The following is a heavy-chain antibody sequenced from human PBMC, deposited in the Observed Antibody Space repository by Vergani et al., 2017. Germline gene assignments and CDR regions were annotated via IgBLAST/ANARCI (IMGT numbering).Heavy chain of an antibody. Sequence: QVQLVESGGGLVKPGGSLRLSCAASGFTFSDYYMSWIRQAPGKGLEWVSYISSSSSYTNYADSVKGRFTISRDNAKNSLYLQMNSLRAEDTAVYYCAKEAHGSGWGYYFDYWGQGTLVTVSS. J-gene: IGHJ4*02. CDR3: AKEAHGSGWGYYFDY. V-gene: IGHV3-11*05. CDR2: ISSSSSYT. CDR1: GFTFSDYY. D-gene: IGHD6-19*01.